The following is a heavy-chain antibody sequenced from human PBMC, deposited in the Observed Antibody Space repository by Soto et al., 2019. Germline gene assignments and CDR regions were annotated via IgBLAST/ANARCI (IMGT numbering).Heavy chain of an antibody. Sequence: QLQLQESGSGLVKPSQTLSLTCAVSGGSISSGGYSWSWIRQPPGKGLEWIGYIYHSGSTYYNPSLQRRVTISVDRFKNQFSLKLSYVTAADTAVYYCARGMTTVTTLDYWGQGTLVTVSS. CDR1: GGSISSGGYS. D-gene: IGHD4-4*01. CDR3: ARGMTTVTTLDY. J-gene: IGHJ4*02. V-gene: IGHV4-30-2*01. CDR2: IYHSGST.